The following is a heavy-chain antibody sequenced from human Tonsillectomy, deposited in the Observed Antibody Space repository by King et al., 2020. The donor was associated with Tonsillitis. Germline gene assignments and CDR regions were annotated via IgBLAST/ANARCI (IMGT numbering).Heavy chain of an antibody. D-gene: IGHD6-19*01. CDR1: GYTFNNYD. CDR3: ARDHGAVAGYDY. CDR2: GSAYNDNT. Sequence: VQLVESGAEVKKPGASVKVSCKASGYTFNNYDITWVRQAPGQGLEWMGWGSAYNDNTNYAQKLQGRVTMTTDTSTTTAYMELRSLRSDDTAVYYGARDHGAVAGYDYGGQGTLVTVYS. V-gene: IGHV1-18*01. J-gene: IGHJ4*02.